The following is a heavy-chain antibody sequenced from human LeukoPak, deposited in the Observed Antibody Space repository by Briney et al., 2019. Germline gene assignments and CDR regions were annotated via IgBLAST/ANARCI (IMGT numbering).Heavy chain of an antibody. D-gene: IGHD1-26*01. Sequence: GGSLRLSCAASGFTFSTYWMSWVRQAPGKGLEWVSIIYSGGSTFYADSVKGRFTISRDNSKNTLYLQMNSLRAEDTAVYYCARGGSYLSAFDIWGQGTMVTVSS. CDR2: IYSGGST. CDR1: GFTFSTYW. J-gene: IGHJ3*02. CDR3: ARGGSYLSAFDI. V-gene: IGHV3-53*01.